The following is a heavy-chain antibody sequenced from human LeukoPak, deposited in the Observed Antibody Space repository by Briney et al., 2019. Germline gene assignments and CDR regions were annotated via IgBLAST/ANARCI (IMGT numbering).Heavy chain of an antibody. D-gene: IGHD3-3*01. J-gene: IGHJ4*02. V-gene: IGHV3-7*01. CDR1: GFTFSTYW. CDR2: IKQDGSEK. Sequence: QPGGSLRLSCAASGFTFSTYWMSWVRQAPGKGLEWVANIKQDGSEKYYVDSVKGRFTISRDNAKKSLYLQMNSLRAEDTAVYYCASGFLDDFWSGHFWGQGTLVTVSS. CDR3: ASGFLDDFWSGHF.